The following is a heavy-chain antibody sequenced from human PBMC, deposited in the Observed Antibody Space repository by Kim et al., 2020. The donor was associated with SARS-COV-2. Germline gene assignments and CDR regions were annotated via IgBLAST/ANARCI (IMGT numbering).Heavy chain of an antibody. V-gene: IGHV3-15*01. CDR2: IKSKTDGGTT. J-gene: IGHJ4*02. D-gene: IGHD1-26*01. Sequence: GGSLRLSCAASGFTFSNAWMSWVRQAPGKGLEWVGRIKSKTDGGTTDYAAPVKGRFTISRDDSKNTLYLQMNSLKTEDTAVYYCTTVDVVGRVPYYFDYWGQGTLVTVSS. CDR1: GFTFSNAW. CDR3: TTVDVVGRVPYYFDY.